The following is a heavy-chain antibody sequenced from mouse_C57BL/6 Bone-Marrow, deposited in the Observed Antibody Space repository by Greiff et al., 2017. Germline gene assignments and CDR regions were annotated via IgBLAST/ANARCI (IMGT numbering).Heavy chain of an antibody. Sequence: QVQLKESGAELARPGASVKLSCKASGYTFTGYGISWVKQRTGQGLEWIGEIYPRSGNTYYNEKFKGKATMTADKSSSTAYMELRSLASEDSAVYFCDYYGSSYFDYWGQGTTLTVSS. J-gene: IGHJ2*01. CDR2: IYPRSGNT. CDR1: GYTFTGYG. D-gene: IGHD1-1*01. CDR3: DYYGSSYFDY. V-gene: IGHV1-81*01.